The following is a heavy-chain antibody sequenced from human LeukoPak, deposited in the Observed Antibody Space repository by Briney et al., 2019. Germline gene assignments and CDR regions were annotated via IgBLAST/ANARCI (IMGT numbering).Heavy chain of an antibody. CDR2: IYSGGST. V-gene: IGHV3-53*01. Sequence: GVSLRLSCAASGFTVSSNYMSWVRQAPGKGLEWVSVIYSGGSTYYADSVKGRFTISRDNSKNTLYLQMNSLRAEDTAVYYCARDGGDYGDYSALDYWGQGTLVTVSS. D-gene: IGHD4-17*01. J-gene: IGHJ4*02. CDR1: GFTVSSNY. CDR3: ARDGGDYGDYSALDY.